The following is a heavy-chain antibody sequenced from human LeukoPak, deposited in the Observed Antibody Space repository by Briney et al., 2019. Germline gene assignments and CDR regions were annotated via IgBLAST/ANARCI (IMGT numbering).Heavy chain of an antibody. Sequence: GGSLRLSCAASGCSFSGTAIHWVRQSSGKGLEWVGQIDKKDKDYATATAYAASVKGRFTISRDDSINTAYLQMKSLKTRYTALYYCTRDSGTYNWFDPWGQGTLVTVSS. D-gene: IGHD1-26*01. J-gene: IGHJ5*02. V-gene: IGHV3-73*01. CDR1: GCSFSGTA. CDR3: TRDSGTYNWFDP. CDR2: IDKKDKDYATAT.